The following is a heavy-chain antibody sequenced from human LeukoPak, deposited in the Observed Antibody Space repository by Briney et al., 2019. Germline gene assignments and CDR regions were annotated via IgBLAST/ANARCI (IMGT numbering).Heavy chain of an antibody. J-gene: IGHJ3*02. D-gene: IGHD3-9*01. CDR1: GGTFSSYA. CDR3: ARVKGDLTGYRRDAFDI. Sequence: ASVKVSCKASGGTFSSYAISWVRQAPGQGLEWMGGIIPIFGTVNYAQKFQGRVTITTDESTSTAYMELSSLRSEDTAVYYCARVKGDLTGYRRDAFDIWGQGTMVTVSS. CDR2: IIPIFGTV. V-gene: IGHV1-69*05.